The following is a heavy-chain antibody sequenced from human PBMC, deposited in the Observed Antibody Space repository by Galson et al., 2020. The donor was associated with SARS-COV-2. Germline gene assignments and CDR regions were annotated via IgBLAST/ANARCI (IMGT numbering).Heavy chain of an antibody. J-gene: IGHJ6*03. Sequence: GESLKISCAASGFTFSSYGMHWVRQAPGQGLEWVAVISYDGSNKYYADSVKGRFTISRDNSKNTLYLQMNSLRAEDTAVYYCAKDQAEAIFGVVITYYYYMDVWGKGTTVTVSS. V-gene: IGHV3-30*18. CDR1: GFTFSSYG. CDR3: AKDQAEAIFGVVITYYYYMDV. D-gene: IGHD3-3*01. CDR2: ISYDGSNK.